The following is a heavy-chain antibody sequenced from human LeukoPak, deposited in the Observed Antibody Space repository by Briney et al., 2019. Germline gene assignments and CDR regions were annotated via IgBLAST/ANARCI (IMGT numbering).Heavy chain of an antibody. D-gene: IGHD6-19*01. CDR1: GFTFSSYW. Sequence: PGGSLRLSCAASGFTFSSYWMSWVRQAPGKGLEWVANIKQDGSEKYYVDSGKGRFTISRDNAKNSLYLQLNSMRAEDTAVYYCARDQPEIAVAGVFDYWGQGTLVTVSS. CDR3: ARDQPEIAVAGVFDY. J-gene: IGHJ4*02. CDR2: IKQDGSEK. V-gene: IGHV3-7*01.